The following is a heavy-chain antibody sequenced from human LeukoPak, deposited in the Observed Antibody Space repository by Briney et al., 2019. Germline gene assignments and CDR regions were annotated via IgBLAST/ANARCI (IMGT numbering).Heavy chain of an antibody. J-gene: IGHJ6*03. D-gene: IGHD3-9*01. V-gene: IGHV3-7*03. CDR3: ARGQTAGGVRYFDWLLPYYYYYYMDV. Sequence: GGSLRLSCAASGFTFSSYWMSWVRQAPGKGLEWVANIKQDGSEKYYVDSVKGRFTISRDNAKNSLYLQMNSLRAEDTALYYCARGQTAGGVRYFDWLLPYYYYYYMDVWGKGTTVTVSS. CDR2: IKQDGSEK. CDR1: GFTFSSYW.